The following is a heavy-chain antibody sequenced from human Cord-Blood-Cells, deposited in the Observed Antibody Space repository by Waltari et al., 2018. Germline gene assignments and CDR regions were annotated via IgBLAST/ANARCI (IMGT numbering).Heavy chain of an antibody. Sequence: QVQLQQWGAGLLKPSETLSPTCAVYGGSFSGYYWSWIRQPPGKGLEWIGEINHSGSTNYNPSLKSRVTISVDTSKNQFSLKLSSVTAADTAVYYCARGGNVVVPAAIEEIDYWGQGTLVTVSS. V-gene: IGHV4-34*01. CDR3: ARGGNVVVPAAIEEIDY. CDR2: INHSGST. CDR1: GGSFSGYY. D-gene: IGHD2-2*01. J-gene: IGHJ4*02.